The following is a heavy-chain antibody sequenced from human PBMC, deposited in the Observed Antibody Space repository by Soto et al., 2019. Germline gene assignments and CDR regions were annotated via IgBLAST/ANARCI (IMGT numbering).Heavy chain of an antibody. CDR3: ARDGITMIVVVINYYYYGMDV. J-gene: IGHJ6*02. CDR2: INPNSGGT. D-gene: IGHD3-22*01. V-gene: IGHV1-2*04. Sequence: ASVKVSCKASGYTFTGYYMHWVRQAPGQGLEWMGWINPNSGGTNYAQKFQGWVTMTRDTSISTAYMELSRLRSDDTAVYYCARDGITMIVVVINYYYYGMDVWGQGTTVTVSS. CDR1: GYTFTGYY.